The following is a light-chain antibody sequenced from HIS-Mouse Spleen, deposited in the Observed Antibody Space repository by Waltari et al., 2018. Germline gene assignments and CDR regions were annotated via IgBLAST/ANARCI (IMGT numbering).Light chain of an antibody. CDR3: CSYAGSSTWV. V-gene: IGLV2-23*01. J-gene: IGLJ3*02. Sequence: QSALTQPASVSGSPGQSIPISCPGTSSDVGRYTLFPWYQQHPGKAPKLMIYEGSKRPSGVSNRFSGSKSGNTASLTISGLQAEDEADYYCCSYAGSSTWVFGGGTKLTVL. CDR2: EGS. CDR1: SSDVGRYTL.